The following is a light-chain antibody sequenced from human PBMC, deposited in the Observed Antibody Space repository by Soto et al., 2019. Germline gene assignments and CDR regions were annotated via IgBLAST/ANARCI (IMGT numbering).Light chain of an antibody. J-gene: IGKJ4*01. CDR3: QQAHRFPPT. Sequence: DIQMTQSPSSVSASVGDRVTITCRASEDIRFWLAWYQQKPGKPPKPLIYGATFLQTGVPSRFSGQKSGTVFTLTITGLQPEDFATYFCQQAHRFPPTFGGGTKVDIK. V-gene: IGKV1D-12*01. CDR1: EDIRFW. CDR2: GAT.